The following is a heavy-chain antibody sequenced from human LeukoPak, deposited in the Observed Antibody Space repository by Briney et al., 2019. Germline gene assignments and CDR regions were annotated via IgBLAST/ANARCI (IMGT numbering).Heavy chain of an antibody. CDR1: GGSISSYY. J-gene: IGHJ4*02. D-gene: IGHD3-22*01. V-gene: IGHV4-59*01. CDR2: ISYSGST. Sequence: SETLSLTCTVSGGSISSYYWSWIRQPPGKGLEWIGSISYSGSTNYNPSLKSRVTISMDTSKNRFSLELSSVTAADTAVYYCARTDYYDSSGYPYWGQGTLVTVSS. CDR3: ARTDYYDSSGYPY.